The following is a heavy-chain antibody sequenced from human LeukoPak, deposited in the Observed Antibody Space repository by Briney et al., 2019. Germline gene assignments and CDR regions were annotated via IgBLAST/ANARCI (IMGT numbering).Heavy chain of an antibody. J-gene: IGHJ5*02. Sequence: SQTLSLTCTVSGGSISSGGYDWSWIRQHPGKGLEWIGYIYYSGSTYYNPSLKSRVTISVDTSKNQFSLKLSSVTAADTAVYYSARGRAFVGPWGQGTLVTVSS. CDR3: ARGRAFVGP. D-gene: IGHD3-16*01. CDR1: GGSISSGGYD. CDR2: IYYSGST. V-gene: IGHV4-31*03.